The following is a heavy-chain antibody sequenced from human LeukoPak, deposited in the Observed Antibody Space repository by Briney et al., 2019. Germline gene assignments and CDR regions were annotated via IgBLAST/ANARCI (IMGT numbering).Heavy chain of an antibody. CDR3: AREEYFQDSNGYSYYFHS. Sequence: PSETLSLTCSVSGGSIGWDYWSWIRQSAGKGLEWIGRIYKSGSTNYNPSFRSRVTMSVDTSKNQFSLNVTSVTAADTAVYYCAREEYFQDSNGYSYYFHSWGQGSLVTVSS. J-gene: IGHJ4*02. CDR2: IYKSGST. CDR1: GGSIGWDY. V-gene: IGHV4-4*07. D-gene: IGHD3-22*01.